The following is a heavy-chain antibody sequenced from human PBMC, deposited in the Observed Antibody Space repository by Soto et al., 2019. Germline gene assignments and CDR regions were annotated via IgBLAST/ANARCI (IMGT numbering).Heavy chain of an antibody. V-gene: IGHV2-26*01. CDR3: ARVRFLEFFPKYFYAMDV. Sequence: QVTLKESGPVLVKPTETLTLTCTVSGLSLSNARVGVTWIRQPPGKALECLADIFSNDEKSYSPSLRSRLTTSKDTSKSQVVLTMTNMDPGDTATYYCARVRFLEFFPKYFYAMDVWGPGTTVTVSS. CDR2: IFSNDEK. J-gene: IGHJ6*02. D-gene: IGHD3-3*01. CDR1: GLSLSNARVG.